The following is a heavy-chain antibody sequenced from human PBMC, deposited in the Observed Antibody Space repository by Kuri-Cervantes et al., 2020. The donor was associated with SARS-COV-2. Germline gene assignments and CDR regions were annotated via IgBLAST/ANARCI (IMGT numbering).Heavy chain of an antibody. CDR3: AKVDLSGDSSGQCFDY. CDR1: GFTVSSNY. Sequence: GESLKISCAASGFTVSSNYMSWVRQAPGKGLEWVSVIYSGGSTYYADSVKGRFTISRDNSKSTLYLQMNSLRAEDTAVYYCAKVDLSGDSSGQCFDYWGQGTLVTVSS. CDR2: IYSGGST. J-gene: IGHJ4*02. D-gene: IGHD3-22*01. V-gene: IGHV3-66*02.